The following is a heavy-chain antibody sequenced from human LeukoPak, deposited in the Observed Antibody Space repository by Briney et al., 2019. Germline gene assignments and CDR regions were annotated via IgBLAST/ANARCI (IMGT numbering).Heavy chain of an antibody. J-gene: IGHJ1*01. D-gene: IGHD1-26*01. V-gene: IGHV3-23*01. Sequence: GGSLRLSCAASGFTFSSYAMSWVRQAPGNGLEWVSAISGSGGSTYYADSVKGRFTISRDNSKNTLYLQMNSLRAEDTAVYYCAKASYSGSYPERCFQHWGQGTLVTVSS. CDR1: GFTFSSYA. CDR2: ISGSGGST. CDR3: AKASYSGSYPERCFQH.